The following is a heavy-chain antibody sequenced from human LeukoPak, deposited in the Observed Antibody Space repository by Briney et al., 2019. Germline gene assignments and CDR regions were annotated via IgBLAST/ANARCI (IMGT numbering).Heavy chain of an antibody. D-gene: IGHD6-19*01. CDR3: ARVSSSGWFLDAFDI. Sequence: SETLSLTCAVYGGSFGGYYWNWIRQPPGKGLEWIGEIDHSGRTNYNPSLKSRVTISEDTSKNQFSLRLSSVTAADTALYYCARVSSSGWFLDAFDIWGQGTMVTVSS. CDR1: GGSFGGYY. CDR2: IDHSGRT. V-gene: IGHV4-34*01. J-gene: IGHJ3*02.